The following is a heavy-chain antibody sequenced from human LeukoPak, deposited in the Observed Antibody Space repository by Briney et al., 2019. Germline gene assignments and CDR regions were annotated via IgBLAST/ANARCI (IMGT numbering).Heavy chain of an antibody. CDR1: GFTFSSYA. CDR3: ARGRFYDILTGYNDY. Sequence: GRSLRLSCAASGFTFSSYAMHWVRQAPGKGLEWVAVISYDGSNEYYADSVKGRFTISRDNSKNTLYLQMNSLRAEDTAVYYCARGRFYDILTGYNDYWGQGTLVTVSS. J-gene: IGHJ4*02. D-gene: IGHD3-9*01. CDR2: ISYDGSNE. V-gene: IGHV3-30*04.